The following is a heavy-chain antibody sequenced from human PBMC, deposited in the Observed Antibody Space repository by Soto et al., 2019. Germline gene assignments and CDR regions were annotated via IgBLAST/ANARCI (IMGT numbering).Heavy chain of an antibody. J-gene: IGHJ4*02. CDR2: ITKTGTTI. CDR1: GFTFGDFY. CDR3: ARPNWNSRGGVYNL. Sequence: QARLVESGGGLVEPGGSLRLSCTASGFTFGDFYMMWFRQAPGWGLEWISYITKTGTTIYHADPVKGRFSVSRDNARSSLYLQMNSLRAEDTAVYYCARPNWNSRGGVYNLWGQGTLVTVSS. D-gene: IGHD3-16*01. V-gene: IGHV3-11*01.